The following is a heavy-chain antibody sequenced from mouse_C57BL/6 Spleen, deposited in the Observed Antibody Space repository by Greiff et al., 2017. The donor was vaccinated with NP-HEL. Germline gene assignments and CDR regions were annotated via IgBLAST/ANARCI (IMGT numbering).Heavy chain of an antibody. CDR3: ARVGSYYYAMDY. Sequence: EVNLMESGGGLVKPGGSLKLSCAASGFTFSDYGMHWVRQAPEKGLEWVAYISSGSSTIYYVDTVKGRFTISRDNAKNTLFLQMTSLRSEDTAMYYCARVGSYYYAMDYWGQGTSVTVSS. CDR1: GFTFSDYG. CDR2: ISSGSSTI. V-gene: IGHV5-17*01. J-gene: IGHJ4*01.